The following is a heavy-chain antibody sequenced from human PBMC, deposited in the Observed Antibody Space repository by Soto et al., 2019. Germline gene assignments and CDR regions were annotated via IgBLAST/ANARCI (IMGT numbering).Heavy chain of an antibody. D-gene: IGHD2-2*01. CDR1: GYTFTSDY. J-gene: IGHJ4*02. CDR2: INASGGST. CDR3: ARGFESSAKGWEY. Sequence: ALVKVSCKATGYTFTSDYMHWVRQAPGQGLEWMGIINASGGSTSYAQKFQGRVTMTRDTSTSTVYMELSSLRSEDPAVYYWARGFESSAKGWEYWGQGTLVTVSS. V-gene: IGHV1-46*01.